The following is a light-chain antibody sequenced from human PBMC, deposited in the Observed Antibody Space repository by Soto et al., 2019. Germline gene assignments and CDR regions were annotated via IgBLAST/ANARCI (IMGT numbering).Light chain of an antibody. Sequence: QSVLTQPPSVSGAPGQRVTISCTGSSSNIGAGYDVHWYQQLPGTAPKLLIYGNSNRPSGVPDRFSGSKSGTSASLAITGLQAEDEADYYCQSYDSSLSGHVVFGGGIKVTVL. CDR1: SSNIGAGYD. CDR2: GNS. V-gene: IGLV1-40*01. CDR3: QSYDSSLSGHVV. J-gene: IGLJ2*01.